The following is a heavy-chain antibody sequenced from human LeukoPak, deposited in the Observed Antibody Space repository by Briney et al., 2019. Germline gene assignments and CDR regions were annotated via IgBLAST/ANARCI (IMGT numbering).Heavy chain of an antibody. CDR2: NDPNSCGT. V-gene: IGHV1-2*02. Sequence: SVKVPHKACGYTFTRYYMHWVRQAPAQGLEWMGWNDPNSCGTNYAQKFQGRVTMTRDTSISTAYMELSRLRSDDTAVYYCARDQTLLAYCGGDCYSGYFDFWGQGTLVTVSS. CDR1: GYTFTRYY. D-gene: IGHD2-21*02. CDR3: ARDQTLLAYCGGDCYSGYFDF. J-gene: IGHJ4*02.